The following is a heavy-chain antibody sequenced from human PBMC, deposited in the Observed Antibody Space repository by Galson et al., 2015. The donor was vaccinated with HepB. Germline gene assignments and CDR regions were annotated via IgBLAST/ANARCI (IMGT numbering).Heavy chain of an antibody. CDR3: ARVGPGRDGYSYGALDI. D-gene: IGHD5-24*01. J-gene: IGHJ3*02. CDR1: GDSVSSNRAA. V-gene: IGHV6-1*01. CDR2: TLYRSKWSF. Sequence: CAISGDSVSSNRAAWNWIRQSPSRGLEWLGRTLYRSKWSFDYAPSVASRIIINPDTSKNQVSLQLNSVTPEDTAVYYCARVGPGRDGYSYGALDIWAQGTMVTVSS.